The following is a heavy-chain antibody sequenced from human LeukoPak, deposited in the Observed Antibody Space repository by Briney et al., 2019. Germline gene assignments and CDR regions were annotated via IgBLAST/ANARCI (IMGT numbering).Heavy chain of an antibody. D-gene: IGHD6-13*01. CDR2: IYYSGRT. Sequence: KPSETLSLTCTVSGGSISSSNYYWGWIRQPPGKGLEWIGNIYYSGRTYYNPSLKSRVTISLDTSKNQLSLKLSSVTAADTAVYYCARGDLGLYSSSWYEYFQHWGQGTLVTVSS. CDR3: ARGDLGLYSSSWYEYFQH. CDR1: GGSISSSNYY. J-gene: IGHJ1*01. V-gene: IGHV4-39*07.